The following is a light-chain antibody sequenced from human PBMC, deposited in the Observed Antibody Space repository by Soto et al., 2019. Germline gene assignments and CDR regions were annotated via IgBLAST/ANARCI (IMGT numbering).Light chain of an antibody. Sequence: EIVLTQSPGTLSLSPGERATLSCRASQSLNSNYLAGHQQKPGQAPRLLICDTFSRATGIPDRFSGSGSGTDFTLTISRLEPEDFAVYFCQQYDYLITFGQGTRLEIK. CDR1: QSLNSNY. J-gene: IGKJ5*01. CDR3: QQYDYLIT. V-gene: IGKV3-20*01. CDR2: DTF.